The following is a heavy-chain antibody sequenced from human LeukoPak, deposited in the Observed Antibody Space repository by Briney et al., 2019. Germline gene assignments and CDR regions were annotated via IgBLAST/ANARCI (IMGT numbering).Heavy chain of an antibody. Sequence: SLRLSCAASGFTFDDYAMHWVRQAPGKGLEWVSGISWNSGSIGYADSVKGRFTISRDNAKNSLYLQMNSLRPEDTALYYCAKDLSSAITSALVLDVWGQGTTV. D-gene: IGHD3-22*01. CDR2: ISWNSGSI. J-gene: IGHJ6*02. V-gene: IGHV3-9*01. CDR1: GFTFDDYA. CDR3: AKDLSSAITSALVLDV.